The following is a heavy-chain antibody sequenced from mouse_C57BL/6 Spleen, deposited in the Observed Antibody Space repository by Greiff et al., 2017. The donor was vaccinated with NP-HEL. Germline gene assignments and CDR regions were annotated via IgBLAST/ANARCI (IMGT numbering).Heavy chain of an antibody. CDR1: GFTFSSYG. CDR2: ISSGGSYT. J-gene: IGHJ4*01. CDR3: ARLWYGSSYSYAMDY. D-gene: IGHD1-1*01. Sequence: EVHLVESGGDLVKPGGSLKLSCAASGFTFSSYGMSWVRQTPDKRLEWVATISSGGSYTYYPDSVKGRFTIARDNAKNTLYLQMSSLKSEDTAMYYCARLWYGSSYSYAMDYWGQGTSVTVSS. V-gene: IGHV5-6*01.